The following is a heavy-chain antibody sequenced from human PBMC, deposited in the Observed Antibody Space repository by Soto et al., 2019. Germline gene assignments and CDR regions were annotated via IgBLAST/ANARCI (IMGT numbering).Heavy chain of an antibody. CDR3: AKDLRRSSAFYYYYGMDV. CDR2: ISGSGGST. CDR1: GFTFSTYA. D-gene: IGHD6-6*01. Sequence: EVQLLESGGGLVQPGGSLRLSCAASGFTFSTYAMSWVRQAPGKGLEWVSGISGSGGSTYNADSVKGRFTISRDNSKITLYLQMNSLRAEDTAVYYCAKDLRRSSAFYYYYGMDVWGQGTTVTVSS. J-gene: IGHJ6*02. V-gene: IGHV3-23*01.